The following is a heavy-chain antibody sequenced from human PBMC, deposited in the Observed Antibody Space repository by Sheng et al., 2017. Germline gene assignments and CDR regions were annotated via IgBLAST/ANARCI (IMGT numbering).Heavy chain of an antibody. CDR1: GFTFSSFG. CDR2: IGGSSSYI. V-gene: IGHV3-21*01. J-gene: IGHJ4*02. Sequence: EVQLVESGGGLVKPGGSLRLSCAASGFTFSSFGMNWVRQTPGKGLEWVSSIGGSSSYIYYADSVKGRFTISRDNAKNSLYLQVNSLRAEDTAVYYCARDRFARWLPRGDFYFDYWGQGTLVTVSS. D-gene: IGHD5-12*01. CDR3: ARDRFARWLPRGDFYFDY.